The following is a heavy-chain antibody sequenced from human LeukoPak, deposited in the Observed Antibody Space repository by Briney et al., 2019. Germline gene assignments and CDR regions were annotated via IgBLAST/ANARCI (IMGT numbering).Heavy chain of an antibody. CDR1: GFTFSNYA. CDR3: ARLKAVAGMNLSTDY. V-gene: IGHV3-30*04. CDR2: ISYDGSNK. Sequence: GGSLRLSCAASGFTFSNYAFHWVRQAPGKGLEWVALISYDGSNKYYADSVKGRFTISRDNSKNTLYLQMNSLRAEDTAVYYCARLKAVAGMNLSTDYWGQGTLVTVSS. D-gene: IGHD6-19*01. J-gene: IGHJ4*02.